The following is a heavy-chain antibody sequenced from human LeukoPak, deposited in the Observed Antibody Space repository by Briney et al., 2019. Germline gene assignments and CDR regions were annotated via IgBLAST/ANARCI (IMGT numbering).Heavy chain of an antibody. CDR2: ISGSGGST. CDR1: GFTFSSYA. V-gene: IGHV3-23*01. D-gene: IGHD3-22*01. CDR3: AKDSPYYYDSSGYSDY. J-gene: IGHJ4*02. Sequence: GGSLRLSCAASGFTFSSYAMSWVRQAPGKGLEWVSAISGSGGSTYYADSVKGRFTISRDNSKNTLYLQMNSLRAEDTAVYYCAKDSPYYYDSSGYSDYWGQVTLVTVSS.